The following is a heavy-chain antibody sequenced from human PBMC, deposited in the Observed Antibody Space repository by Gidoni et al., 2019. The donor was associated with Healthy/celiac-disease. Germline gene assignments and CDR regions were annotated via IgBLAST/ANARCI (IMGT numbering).Heavy chain of an antibody. CDR1: GFTFSSYW. Sequence: EVQLVESGGGLVQPGGSLRLSCAASGFTFSSYWMHWVRQAPGKGLVWVSRINSDGSSTSYADSVKGRFTISRDNAKNTLYLQMNSLRAEDTAVYYCARFPIVRGASDAFDIWGQGTMVTVSS. CDR3: ARFPIVRGASDAFDI. D-gene: IGHD3-10*01. CDR2: INSDGSST. J-gene: IGHJ3*02. V-gene: IGHV3-74*01.